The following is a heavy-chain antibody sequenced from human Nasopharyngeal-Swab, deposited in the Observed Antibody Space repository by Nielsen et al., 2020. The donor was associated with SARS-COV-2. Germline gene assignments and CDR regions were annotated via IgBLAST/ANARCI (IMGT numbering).Heavy chain of an antibody. Sequence: SLKTSRAASGFTLDDYAMHWGRQASGKGLEVGSGISWNSGSIGYADSVKGRFTISRDNAKNSLYLQMNSLRAEDTALYYCAKGVDYGDYGRGFDYWGQGTLVTVSS. V-gene: IGHV3-9*01. CDR2: ISWNSGSI. CDR3: AKGVDYGDYGRGFDY. D-gene: IGHD4-17*01. J-gene: IGHJ4*02. CDR1: GFTLDDYA.